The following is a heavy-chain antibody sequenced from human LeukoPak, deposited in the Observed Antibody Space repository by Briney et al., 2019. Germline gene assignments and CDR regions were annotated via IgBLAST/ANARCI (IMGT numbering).Heavy chain of an antibody. CDR2: ISWNSGSI. Sequence: GGSLRLSCAASGFTFDDYAMHWVRQAPGKGLEWVSGISWNSGSIGYADSLKGRFTISRDNAKNSLYLQMNSLRVEDTAVYYCARDAGGRTQREGWFDPWGQGTLVTVSS. D-gene: IGHD1-26*01. CDR3: ARDAGGRTQREGWFDP. CDR1: GFTFDDYA. J-gene: IGHJ5*02. V-gene: IGHV3-9*01.